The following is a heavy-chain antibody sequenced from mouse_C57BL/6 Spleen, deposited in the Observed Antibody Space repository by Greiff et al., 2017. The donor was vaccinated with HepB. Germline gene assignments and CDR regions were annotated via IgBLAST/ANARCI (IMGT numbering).Heavy chain of an antibody. V-gene: IGHV1-26*01. CDR2: INPNNGGT. CDR1: GYTFTDYY. CDR3: ARSSYGSSPYYFDY. J-gene: IGHJ2*01. D-gene: IGHD1-1*01. Sequence: EVKLQQSGPELVKPGASVKISCKASGYTFTDYYMNWVKQSHGKSLEWIGDINPNNGGTSYNQKFKGKATLTVDKSSSTAYMELRSLTSEDSAVYYCARSSYGSSPYYFDYWGQGTTLTVSS.